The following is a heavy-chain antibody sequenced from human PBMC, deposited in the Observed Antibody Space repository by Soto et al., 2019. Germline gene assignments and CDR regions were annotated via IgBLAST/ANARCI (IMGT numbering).Heavy chain of an antibody. Sequence: EVQLLESGGGLVQPGGSLRLSCAASGFTFSSCAINWVRQAPGMGLEWVSGISGSGGSTYYADSVKGRFTISRDNSKNTVWLQMNSLRAEDTAVYYCTKDGSSWYEVVWRGNEDWGQGTLVTVSS. J-gene: IGHJ4*02. CDR3: TKDGSSWYEVVWRGNED. CDR1: GFTFSSCA. CDR2: ISGSGGST. D-gene: IGHD6-13*01. V-gene: IGHV3-23*01.